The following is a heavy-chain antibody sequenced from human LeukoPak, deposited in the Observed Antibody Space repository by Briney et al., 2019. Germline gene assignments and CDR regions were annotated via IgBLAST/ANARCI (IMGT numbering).Heavy chain of an antibody. CDR2: ISAYNGNT. D-gene: IGHD6-19*01. V-gene: IGHV1-18*01. J-gene: IGHJ5*02. Sequence: ASVKVSCKASGYTFTSYGISWVRQAPGQGLEWMGWISAYNGNTNYAQKFQGRVTMTTDTSTSTAYMELRSLRSDDTAVYYCAREDEFGIAVAGRLNWFDPWGQGTLVTVSS. CDR1: GYTFTSYG. CDR3: AREDEFGIAVAGRLNWFDP.